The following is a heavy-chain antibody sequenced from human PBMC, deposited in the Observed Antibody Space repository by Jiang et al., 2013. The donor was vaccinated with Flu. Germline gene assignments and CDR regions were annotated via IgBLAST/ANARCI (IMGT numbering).Heavy chain of an antibody. CDR3: ARGPRLATLNYYYGMDV. D-gene: IGHD3-16*01. CDR2: INPSGGST. V-gene: IGHV1-46*01. J-gene: IGHJ6*02. Sequence: WVRQAPGQGLEWMGIINPSGGSTSYAQKFQGRVTMTRDTSTSTVYMELSSLRSEDTAVYYCARGPRLATLNYYYGMDVWGQGTTVTVSS.